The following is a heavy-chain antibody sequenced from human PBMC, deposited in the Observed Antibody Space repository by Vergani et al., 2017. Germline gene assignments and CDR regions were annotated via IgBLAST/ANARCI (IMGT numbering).Heavy chain of an antibody. J-gene: IGHJ4*02. D-gene: IGHD5-12*01. CDR1: GYTFTSYY. Sequence: QVQLVQSGAEVKKPGASVKVSCKASGYTFTSYYMHWVRQAPGQGLEWMGIINPSGGSTSYAQKFQGRVTMTRDTSTSTVYMELSSLRSEDTAVYYCARDIGERVRGYSGYDVRFPLFDYWGQGTLVTVSS. CDR3: ARDIGERVRGYSGYDVRFPLFDY. V-gene: IGHV1-46*01. CDR2: INPSGGST.